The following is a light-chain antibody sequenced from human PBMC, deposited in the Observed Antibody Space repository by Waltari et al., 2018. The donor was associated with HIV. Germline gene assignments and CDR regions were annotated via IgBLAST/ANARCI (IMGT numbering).Light chain of an antibody. V-gene: IGKV3-20*01. CDR3: HQYGGSPLT. CDR2: GAS. Sequence: EIVLTQSPGTLSSSAVERATLSCRASQSVSSHYFAWYQQRPGQAPRLLIYGASFRATGIPDRFSGSGSGTDFTLTITRLEPEDFAVYYCHQYGGSPLTFGGGTKVEIK. J-gene: IGKJ4*01. CDR1: QSVSSHY.